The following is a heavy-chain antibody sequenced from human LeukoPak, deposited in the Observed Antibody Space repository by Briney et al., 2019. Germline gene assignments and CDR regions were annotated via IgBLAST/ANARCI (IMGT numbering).Heavy chain of an antibody. J-gene: IGHJ4*02. D-gene: IGHD6-13*01. CDR1: GGSISSYY. Sequence: SETLSLTCTVSGGSISSYYWSWIRQPPGKGLEWIGYIYYSGSTNYNPSLKSRVTISVDTSKNQFSLKLSSVTAADTAVYYCAGAGPKGYSSSWYYFDYWGQGTLVTVSS. CDR3: AGAGPKGYSSSWYYFDY. V-gene: IGHV4-59*08. CDR2: IYYSGST.